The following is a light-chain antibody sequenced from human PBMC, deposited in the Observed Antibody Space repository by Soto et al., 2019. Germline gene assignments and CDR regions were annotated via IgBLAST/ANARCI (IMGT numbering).Light chain of an antibody. J-gene: IGKJ1*01. Sequence: DIQVTQSPSKMSASIGDRVTITCRASQGISDWLAWYQQKPGKAPKLLISDASKLESGVPSRFSGARSGTEFTLTISSLQPDDFATYYCQKYNTYSFGQGTKVEVK. CDR2: DAS. V-gene: IGKV1-5*01. CDR3: QKYNTYS. CDR1: QGISDW.